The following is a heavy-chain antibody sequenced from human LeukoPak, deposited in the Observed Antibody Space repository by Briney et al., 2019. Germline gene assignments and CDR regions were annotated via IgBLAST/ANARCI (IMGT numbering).Heavy chain of an antibody. J-gene: IGHJ6*03. D-gene: IGHD5-18*01. Sequence: SETLSLTCAVYGRSFSSYYGSWIRQPPGKGLEWIGYIYTSESTNYNPSLKSRVTISVDTSKNQFSLKLSSVTAADTAVYYCCGYSYGPYYYYYMDVWGKGTTVTVSS. V-gene: IGHV4-4*09. CDR1: GRSFSSYY. CDR2: IYTSEST. CDR3: CGYSYGPYYYYYMDV.